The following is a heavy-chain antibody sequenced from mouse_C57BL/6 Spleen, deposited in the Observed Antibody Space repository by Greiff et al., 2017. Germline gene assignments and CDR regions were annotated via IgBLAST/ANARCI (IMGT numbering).Heavy chain of an antibody. CDR2: IHPNSGST. Sequence: QVQLQQPGAELVKPGASVKLSCKASGYTFTSYWMNWVKQRPGQGLEWIGMIHPNSGSTNYNEKFKSKATLTVDKSSSTAYMQLRSLTSEDSAVCYCARGRVPWDFDVWGTGTTVTVSS. V-gene: IGHV1-64*01. CDR3: ARGRVPWDFDV. J-gene: IGHJ1*03. CDR1: GYTFTSYW. D-gene: IGHD2-14*01.